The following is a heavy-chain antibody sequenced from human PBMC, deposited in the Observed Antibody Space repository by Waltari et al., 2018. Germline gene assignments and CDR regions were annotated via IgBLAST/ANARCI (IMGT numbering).Heavy chain of an antibody. CDR1: EGAFTRDY. Sequence: QVQLQQWGAGLLKSSETLSLTCGVYEGAFTRDYWAWIRQPPDTGLEWIGQINDSESSQYNPSLVRRVSFSIDRIKRQFSLRLNSMTAADTAMYFCARGNWGGWFFDLWGRGTLVSVSS. V-gene: IGHV4-34*02. D-gene: IGHD7-27*01. CDR2: INDSESS. CDR3: ARGNWGGWFFDL. J-gene: IGHJ2*01.